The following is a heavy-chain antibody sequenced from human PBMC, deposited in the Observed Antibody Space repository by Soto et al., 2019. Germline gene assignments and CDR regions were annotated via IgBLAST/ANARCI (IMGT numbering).Heavy chain of an antibody. CDR3: VRGPYANGWHLSDY. CDR1: GGSITGYY. Sequence: PSETLSLTCTVSGGSITGYYWSWIRQPPGKGLEWIGYIYYSGGTNYNPSLKSRVTISVDTSKNYFSLKVNSVTAADTAVYYCVRGPYANGWHLSDYWGRGILVTVSS. CDR2: IYYSGGT. J-gene: IGHJ4*02. D-gene: IGHD6-19*01. V-gene: IGHV4-59*01.